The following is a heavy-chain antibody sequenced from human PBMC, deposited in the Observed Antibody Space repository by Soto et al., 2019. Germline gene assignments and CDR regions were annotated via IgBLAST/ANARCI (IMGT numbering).Heavy chain of an antibody. V-gene: IGHV4-59*01. CDR3: ARRRGANPRYYYYYYMDV. D-gene: IGHD1-26*01. Sequence: SETLSLTCTVSGGSISSYYWSWIRQPPGKGLEWIGYIYYSGSTNYNPSLKSRVTISVDTSKNQFSLKLSSVTAADTAVYYCARRRGANPRYYYYYYMDVWGKGTTVTVSS. J-gene: IGHJ6*03. CDR2: IYYSGST. CDR1: GGSISSYY.